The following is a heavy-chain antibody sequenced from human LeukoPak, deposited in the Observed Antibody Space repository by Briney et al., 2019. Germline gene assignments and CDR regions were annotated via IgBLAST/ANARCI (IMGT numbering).Heavy chain of an antibody. Sequence: SETLSLTCAVYGGSFSGYYWSWIRQPPGKGLEWIGEINHSGSTNYNPSLKSRVTISVDTSKNQFSLKLSSVTAADTAVYYCARDRWLQSRRGSFDYWGQGTLVTVSS. CDR3: ARDRWLQSRRGSFDY. CDR2: INHSGST. CDR1: GGSFSGYY. J-gene: IGHJ4*02. D-gene: IGHD5-24*01. V-gene: IGHV4-34*01.